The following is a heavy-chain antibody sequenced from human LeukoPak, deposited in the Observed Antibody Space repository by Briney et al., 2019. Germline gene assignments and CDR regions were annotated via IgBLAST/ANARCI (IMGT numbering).Heavy chain of an antibody. CDR3: ARVRYGDYENYFDY. V-gene: IGHV3-66*01. Sequence: GGSLRLSCAASGSTVSSNYMSWVRQAPGKGLEWVSVIYSGGSTYYADSVKGRFTISRDNSKNTLYLQMNSLRAEDTAVYYCARVRYGDYENYFDYWGQGTLVTVSS. CDR2: IYSGGST. CDR1: GSTVSSNY. D-gene: IGHD4-17*01. J-gene: IGHJ4*02.